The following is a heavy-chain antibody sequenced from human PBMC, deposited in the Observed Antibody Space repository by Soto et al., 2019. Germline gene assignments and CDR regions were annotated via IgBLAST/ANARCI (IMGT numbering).Heavy chain of an antibody. CDR3: ARRRDVLTGYYSDC. J-gene: IGHJ4*02. CDR2: ITGYNGYT. CDR1: GYTFTSFG. V-gene: IGHV1-18*01. D-gene: IGHD3-9*01. Sequence: QVQLVQSGAEVRKPGASVKVSCKASGYTFTSFGISWVRQAPGQGLEWMGWITGYNGYTDYAQSLQDRVTLTRDTSTSTAYMEMRSLRFDDTAVYYCARRRDVLTGYYSDCWGQGTLVTVSS.